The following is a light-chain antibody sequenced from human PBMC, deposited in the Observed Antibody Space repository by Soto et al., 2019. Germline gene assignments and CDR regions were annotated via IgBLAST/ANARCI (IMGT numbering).Light chain of an antibody. CDR2: SAS. CDR1: QSISTY. Sequence: DIQMTQSPSSLSASVGDRVTISCRAGQSISTYLNWYQQKPGTAPRRLIYSASSVKAGVPPRFSGSGSGRDFTLTISRLRPEDTAICVCQQSYTSPPWTFGQGTKEDIK. CDR3: QQSYTSPPWT. J-gene: IGKJ1*01. V-gene: IGKV1-39*01.